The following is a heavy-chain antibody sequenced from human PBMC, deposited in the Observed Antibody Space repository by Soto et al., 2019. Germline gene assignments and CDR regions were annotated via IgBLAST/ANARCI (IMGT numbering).Heavy chain of an antibody. V-gene: IGHV4-31*03. CDR2: IYYSGST. CDR1: GGSISSDGHY. CDR3: ARTGPYGDYVFDY. Sequence: QVQLQESGPGLVKPSQTLSLTCTVSGGSISSDGHYWSWIRQHPGEGLEWLGYIYYSGSTYHNPCLKSRITISVDASKNQFSLELTSVTAADTAGYYCARTGPYGDYVFDYWGQGTRVTVSS. J-gene: IGHJ4*02. D-gene: IGHD4-17*01.